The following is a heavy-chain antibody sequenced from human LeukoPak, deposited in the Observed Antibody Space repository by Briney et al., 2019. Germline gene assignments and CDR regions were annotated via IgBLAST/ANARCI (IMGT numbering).Heavy chain of an antibody. Sequence: SETLSLTCTVSGGSISSYYWSWIRQPPGKGLEWIGYISYSGTTNYNPSLKSRVTISVDTSNNQFSLKLSSVTAADTAVYYCGRVRGWPDGHIDYWGQGTLVTVSS. D-gene: IGHD5-24*01. CDR1: GGSISSYY. CDR2: ISYSGTT. V-gene: IGHV4-59*01. J-gene: IGHJ4*02. CDR3: GRVRGWPDGHIDY.